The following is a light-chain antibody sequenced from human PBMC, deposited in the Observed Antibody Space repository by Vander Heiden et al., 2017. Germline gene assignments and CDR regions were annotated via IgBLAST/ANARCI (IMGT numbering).Light chain of an antibody. J-gene: IGKJ2*01. V-gene: IGKV3-15*01. CDR1: QSVSSN. CDR2: GAS. CDR3: QQYNNWPPHT. Sequence: EIVMTQSPATLSVSPGERATLSCRASQSVSSNFAWYQQKPGQAPRLLIYGASTRATGIPARFSGSGSGTEFTLTISSLQSEDFAVYYCQQYNNWPPHTFGQGTKLEIK.